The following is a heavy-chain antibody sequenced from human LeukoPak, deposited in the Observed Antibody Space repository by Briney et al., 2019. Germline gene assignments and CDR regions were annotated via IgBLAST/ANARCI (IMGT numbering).Heavy chain of an antibody. CDR3: ARDRGSSSSFFGWFDP. J-gene: IGHJ5*02. CDR2: INHSGST. CDR1: GGSFSGYY. D-gene: IGHD6-6*01. V-gene: IGHV4-34*01. Sequence: PSETLSLTCAVYGGSFSGYYCSWIRQPPGKGLEWIGEINHSGSTNYNPSLKSRVTISVDTSKNQFSLKLSSVTAADTAVYYCARDRGSSSSFFGWFDPWGQGTLVTVSS.